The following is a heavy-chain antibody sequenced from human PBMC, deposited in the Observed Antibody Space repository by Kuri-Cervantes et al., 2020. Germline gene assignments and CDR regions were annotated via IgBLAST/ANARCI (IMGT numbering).Heavy chain of an antibody. CDR2: INWNGGST. CDR3: AREGTVVGGLIWFDP. D-gene: IGHD6-19*01. Sequence: GESLKISCAASGFTFDDYGMSWVRQAPGKGLEWVSGINWNGGSTGYADSVKGRFTISRDNAKNSLYLQMNSLRAEDTALYHCAREGTVVGGLIWFDPWGQGTLVTVSS. J-gene: IGHJ5*02. V-gene: IGHV3-20*01. CDR1: GFTFDDYG.